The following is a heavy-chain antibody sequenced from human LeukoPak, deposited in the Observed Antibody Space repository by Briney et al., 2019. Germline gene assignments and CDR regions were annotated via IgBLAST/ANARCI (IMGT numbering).Heavy chain of an antibody. V-gene: IGHV4-59*01. CDR1: GGSISSYY. Sequence: PETLSLTCTVSGGSISSYYWSWIRQPPGKRLEWIGYIYYSGSTNYNPSLKSRVTISVDTSKNQFSLKLSSVTAADTAVYYCARGEDGTGDYRPTYFDSWGQGTLVTVSS. CDR2: IYYSGST. J-gene: IGHJ4*02. D-gene: IGHD4-17*01. CDR3: ARGEDGTGDYRPTYFDS.